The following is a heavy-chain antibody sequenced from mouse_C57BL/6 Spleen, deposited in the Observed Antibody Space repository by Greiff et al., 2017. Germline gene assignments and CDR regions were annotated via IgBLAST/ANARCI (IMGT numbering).Heavy chain of an antibody. D-gene: IGHD2-3*01. CDR3: ARYDGYSPYAMDY. CDR2: IDPSDSET. J-gene: IGHJ4*01. V-gene: IGHV1-52*01. Sequence: VQLQQPGAELVRPGSSVKLSCKASGYTFTSYWMHWVKQRPIQGLEWIGNIDPSDSETHYNQKFKDKATLTVDKSSSTAYMQLSSRTSEDSAVYYCARYDGYSPYAMDYWGQGTSVTVSS. CDR1: GYTFTSYW.